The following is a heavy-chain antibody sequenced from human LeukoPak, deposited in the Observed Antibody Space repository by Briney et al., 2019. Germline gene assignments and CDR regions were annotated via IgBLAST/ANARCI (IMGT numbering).Heavy chain of an antibody. CDR2: IIPIFGTA. J-gene: IGHJ4*02. D-gene: IGHD1-14*01. Sequence: SVKVSCKASGYTFTGYYMHWVRQAPGQGLEWMGGIIPIFGTANYAQKFQGRVTITADESTSTAYMELSSLRSEDTAVYYCARAGRTSPGFTLTYWGQGTLVTVSS. CDR1: GYTFTGYY. V-gene: IGHV1-69*13. CDR3: ARAGRTSPGFTLTY.